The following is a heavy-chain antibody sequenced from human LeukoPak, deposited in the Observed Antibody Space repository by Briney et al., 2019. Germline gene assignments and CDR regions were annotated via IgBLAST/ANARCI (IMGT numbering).Heavy chain of an antibody. CDR3: ARDQRITIFGVVTDAFDI. D-gene: IGHD3-3*01. CDR1: GVSLISTSYY. V-gene: IGHV4-39*07. Sequence: SETLSLTCSVSGVSLISTSYYWGWVRQPPGKGLECIGTIYYNENTYYNPSLKSRVTISVAVSNYQFSLKLRSVTAADTAVYYCARDQRITIFGVVTDAFDIWGQGTMVTVSS. J-gene: IGHJ3*02. CDR2: IYYNENT.